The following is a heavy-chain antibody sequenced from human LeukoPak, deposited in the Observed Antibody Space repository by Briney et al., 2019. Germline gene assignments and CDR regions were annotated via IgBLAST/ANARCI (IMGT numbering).Heavy chain of an antibody. V-gene: IGHV3-30-3*01. CDR3: AKDGFGAFDI. CDR1: GFTFSSYA. CDR2: ISYDGSNK. D-gene: IGHD3-10*01. J-gene: IGHJ3*02. Sequence: GGSLRLSCAASGFTFSSYAMHWVRQAPGKGLEWVAVISYDGSNKYYADSVKGRFTISRDNSKNTLYLQMNSLRAEDTAVYYCAKDGFGAFDIWGQGTMVTVSS.